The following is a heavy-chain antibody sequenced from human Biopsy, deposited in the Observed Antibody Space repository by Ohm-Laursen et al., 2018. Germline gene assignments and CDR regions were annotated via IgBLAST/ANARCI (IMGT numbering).Heavy chain of an antibody. CDR1: GDSINNYY. V-gene: IGHV4-4*07. Sequence: TLSLTCTVSGDSINNYYWSWIRQPAGKGLEWIGRIYTSGCPNYNLSLESRVTMSVDTSKNQFSLNLRSVTAADTAVYYCARGTGRYYVYGAFDIWGQGTVVTVSS. CDR2: IYTSGCP. CDR3: ARGTGRYYVYGAFDI. J-gene: IGHJ3*02. D-gene: IGHD1-26*01.